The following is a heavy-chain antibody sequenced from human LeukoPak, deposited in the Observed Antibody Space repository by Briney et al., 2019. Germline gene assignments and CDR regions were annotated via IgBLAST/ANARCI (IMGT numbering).Heavy chain of an antibody. V-gene: IGHV3-33*01. D-gene: IGHD4-11*01. CDR3: ARDAQRGFDYSNSLKH. CDR2: YWSDGTNQ. Sequence: GRPLRLSCAASGFTFHDYGMHWVRQATGKGLEWVAVYWSDGTNQYYADSVKRRFTISRDDSEKHVFLQMNSLKIEATAVYFCARDAQRGFDYSNSLKHWCQGTPVTGS. J-gene: IGHJ4*02. CDR1: GFTFHDYG.